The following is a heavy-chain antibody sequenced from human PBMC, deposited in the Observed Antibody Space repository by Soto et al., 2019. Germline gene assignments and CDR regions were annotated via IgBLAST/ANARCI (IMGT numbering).Heavy chain of an antibody. D-gene: IGHD3-22*01. V-gene: IGHV3-23*01. CDR2: ITGTTGGT. CDR1: GFTFSRYV. J-gene: IGHJ4*02. Sequence: EVRLLESGGRLVQPGGSLRLSCAASGFTFSRYVMTWVRQAPGKGLEWVSSITGTTGGTYYADSVKGRFTISRDNAKNTLYLQMNSLRAEDTAIYYCAKDVVYYDSTGFDYWGQGTLVTVSS. CDR3: AKDVVYYDSTGFDY.